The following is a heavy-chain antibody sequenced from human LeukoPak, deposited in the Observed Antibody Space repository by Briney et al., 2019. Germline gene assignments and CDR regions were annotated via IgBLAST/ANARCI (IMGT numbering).Heavy chain of an antibody. Sequence: SETLSLTCTVSGGSVTRHFWSWIRQPPGKGLEWIGFVYHSGTTNYNPSLESRVTISIDMSKNQFSLTLTSVTAADTAVYYCARSVLPQLEEYYFDYWGQGTLITVSS. CDR2: VYHSGTT. CDR3: ARSVLPQLEEYYFDY. J-gene: IGHJ4*02. CDR1: GGSVTRHF. D-gene: IGHD6-6*01. V-gene: IGHV4-59*02.